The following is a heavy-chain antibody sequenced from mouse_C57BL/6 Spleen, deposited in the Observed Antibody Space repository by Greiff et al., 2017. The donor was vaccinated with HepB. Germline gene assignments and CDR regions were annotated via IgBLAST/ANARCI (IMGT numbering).Heavy chain of an antibody. CDR1: GFTFSSYG. J-gene: IGHJ1*03. D-gene: IGHD2-4*01. CDR3: ARHCYDYDDVDWYFDV. CDR2: ISSGGSYT. Sequence: EVQLVESGGDLVKPGGSLKLSCAASGFTFSSYGMSWVRQTPDKRLEWVATISSGGSYTYYPDSVKGRFTISRDNAKNTLYLQLSSLKSEDTAMYYCARHCYDYDDVDWYFDVWGTGTTVTVSS. V-gene: IGHV5-6*01.